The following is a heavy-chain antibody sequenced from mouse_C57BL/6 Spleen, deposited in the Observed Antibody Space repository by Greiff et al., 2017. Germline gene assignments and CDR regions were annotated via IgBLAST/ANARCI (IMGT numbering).Heavy chain of an antibody. CDR3: ALYYDYPVAY. CDR2: INPNNGGT. V-gene: IGHV1-26*01. J-gene: IGHJ3*01. CDR1: GYTFTDYY. D-gene: IGHD2-4*01. Sequence: EVQLQQSGPELVKPGASVKISCKASGYTFTDYYMNWVKQSHGKSLEWIGDINPNNGGTSYNQKFKGKATLTVDKSSSSAYMELRSLTSEDSAVYYCALYYDYPVAYWGQGTLVTVSA.